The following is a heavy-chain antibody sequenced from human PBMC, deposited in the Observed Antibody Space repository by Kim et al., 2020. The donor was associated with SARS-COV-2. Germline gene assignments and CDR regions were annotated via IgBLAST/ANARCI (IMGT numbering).Heavy chain of an antibody. V-gene: IGHV4-59*01. D-gene: IGHD2-21*01. CDR3: ARSGVAYCGGDCYPYGMDV. J-gene: IGHJ6*02. CDR1: GGSISSYY. CDR2: IYYSGST. Sequence: SETLSLTCTVSGGSISSYYLSWIRQPPGKGLEWIGYIYYSGSTNYNPSLKSRVTISVDTSKNQFSLKLSSVTAADTAVYYCARSGVAYCGGDCYPYGMDVWGQGTTVTVSS.